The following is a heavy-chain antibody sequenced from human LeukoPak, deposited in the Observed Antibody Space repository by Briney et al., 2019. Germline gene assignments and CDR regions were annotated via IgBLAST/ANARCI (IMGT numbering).Heavy chain of an antibody. CDR3: ARAAYCGGDCYDSYFDY. CDR1: GFTLTRNH. Sequence: GGSLRLSCAASGFTLTRNHMNWVRQVPGKGLEWVSIIYSSDATYYADSVKGRFTISRDNSKNTLYLQMNSLRAEDTAVYYCARAAYCGGDCYDSYFDYWGQGTLVTVSS. CDR2: IYSSDAT. D-gene: IGHD2-21*02. J-gene: IGHJ4*02. V-gene: IGHV3-66*01.